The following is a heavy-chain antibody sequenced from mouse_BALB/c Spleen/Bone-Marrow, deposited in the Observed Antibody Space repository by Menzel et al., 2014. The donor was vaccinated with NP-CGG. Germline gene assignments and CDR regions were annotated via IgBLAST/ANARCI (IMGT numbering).Heavy chain of an antibody. CDR1: GFTFSSFG. V-gene: IGHV5-17*02. Sequence: EVQLVESGGGLVQPGGSRKLSCAASGFTFSSFGMHWVRQAPEKGLEWVAYISSGSSTIFYADTVKGRFTVSRDNPKNALFLQMTSLRSEDTAMYYCTRGGNWDDFDYWGQGTTLTVYS. CDR2: ISSGSSTI. J-gene: IGHJ2*01. D-gene: IGHD4-1*01. CDR3: TRGGNWDDFDY.